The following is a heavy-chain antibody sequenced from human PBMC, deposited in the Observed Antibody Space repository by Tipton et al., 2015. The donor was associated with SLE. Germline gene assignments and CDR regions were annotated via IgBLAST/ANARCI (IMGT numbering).Heavy chain of an antibody. J-gene: IGHJ5*02. D-gene: IGHD3-10*01. CDR3: ARDLREAVRFRESQIYNWFDP. V-gene: IGHV4-59*11. CDR1: GGSISSHY. CDR2: IYYSGST. Sequence: TLSLTCTVSGGSISSHYWSWIRQPPGKGLEWIGYIYYSGSTNYNPSLKSRVTISVDTSKNQFSLKLSSVTAADTAVYYCARDLREAVRFRESQIYNWFDPWSQGTLVTVSS.